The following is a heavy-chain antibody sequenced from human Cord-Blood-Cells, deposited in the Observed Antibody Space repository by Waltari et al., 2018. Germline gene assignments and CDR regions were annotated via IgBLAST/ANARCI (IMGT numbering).Heavy chain of an antibody. Sequence: QITLKESGPTLVKPTQTLTLTCTFSGFSLSTSGVGVGWIRQPPGKALEWLALIYWNDDKRYSQSLKSRITITKDTSKNQVGLTMTNMDPVDTATYYCAQSIAALHYYYYMDDWGKETTVTVSS. CDR3: AQSIAALHYYYYMDD. CDR2: IYWNDDK. J-gene: IGHJ6*03. D-gene: IGHD6-6*01. CDR1: GFSLSTSGVG. V-gene: IGHV2-5*01.